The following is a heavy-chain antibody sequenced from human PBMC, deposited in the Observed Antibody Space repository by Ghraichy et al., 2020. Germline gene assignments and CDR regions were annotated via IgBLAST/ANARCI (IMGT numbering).Heavy chain of an antibody. CDR1: GFTFSSYG. CDR3: AKDPPRYCSGGSCYGMDV. D-gene: IGHD2-15*01. V-gene: IGHV3-33*06. Sequence: GESLNISCAASGFTFSSYGMHWVRQAPGKGLEWVAVIWYDGSNKYYADSVKGRFTISRDNSKNTLYLQMNSLRAEDTAVYYCAKDPPRYCSGGSCYGMDVWGQETTVTVSS. CDR2: IWYDGSNK. J-gene: IGHJ6*02.